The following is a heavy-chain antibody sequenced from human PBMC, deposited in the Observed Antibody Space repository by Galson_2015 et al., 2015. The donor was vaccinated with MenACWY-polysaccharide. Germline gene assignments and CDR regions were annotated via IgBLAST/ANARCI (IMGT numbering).Heavy chain of an antibody. CDR3: VKDSDYYGMDA. V-gene: IGHV3-30*02. J-gene: IGHJ6*02. CDR2: IRYGGSNK. Sequence: SLRLSCAASGFTFSTYGMHWVRQAPGKGLEWVAFIRYGGSNKYYADSVKGRFTVARDISKNTLYLQMNALRAEDTAVYYCVKDSDYYGMDAWGQGTTVTVSS. CDR1: GFTFSTYG. D-gene: IGHD3-10*01.